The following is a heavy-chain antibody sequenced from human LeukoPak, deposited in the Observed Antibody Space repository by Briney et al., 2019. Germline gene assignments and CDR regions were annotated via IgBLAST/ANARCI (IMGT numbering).Heavy chain of an antibody. Sequence: SETLSLTCTVSGVSISSDYWSWIRLPPGKGLEWIGYIYYSGSSNYNPSLKSRVTMSVDTSRNQFSLKLTSVTAADTAVYYCARRLRQNLFDPWGQGTLVTVSS. D-gene: IGHD4-17*01. CDR3: ARRLRQNLFDP. CDR1: GVSISSDY. V-gene: IGHV4-59*08. J-gene: IGHJ5*02. CDR2: IYYSGSS.